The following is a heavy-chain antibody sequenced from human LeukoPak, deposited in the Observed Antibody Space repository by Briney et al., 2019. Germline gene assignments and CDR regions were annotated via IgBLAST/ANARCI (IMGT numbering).Heavy chain of an antibody. CDR3: ARGIVVVPAAIRANYYGSGNLFDY. D-gene: IGHD2-2*01. J-gene: IGHJ4*02. Sequence: SETLSLTCTVSGGSISSGGYYWSWIRQPPGKGLEWIGYIYHSGSTYYNPSLKSRVTISVDRSKNQFSLKLSSVTAADTAVYYCARGIVVVPAAIRANYYGSGNLFDYWGQGTLVTVSS. CDR1: GGSISSGGYY. CDR2: IYHSGST. V-gene: IGHV4-30-2*01.